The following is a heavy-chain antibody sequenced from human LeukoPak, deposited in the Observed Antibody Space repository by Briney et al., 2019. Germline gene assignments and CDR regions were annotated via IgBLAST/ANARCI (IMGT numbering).Heavy chain of an antibody. J-gene: IGHJ4*02. CDR1: GFSFNNYA. CDR2: ISSSSTTI. V-gene: IGHV3-48*01. CDR3: AAPGVPAATYYFDY. Sequence: GGSLRLSCAASGFSFNNYAMNWVRQAPGKGLEWVSYISSSSTTIYYADSVKGRFTFSRDNSKNTVYLQMNSLRAEDTAVYYCAAPGVPAATYYFDYWGQGALVTVSS. D-gene: IGHD2-2*01.